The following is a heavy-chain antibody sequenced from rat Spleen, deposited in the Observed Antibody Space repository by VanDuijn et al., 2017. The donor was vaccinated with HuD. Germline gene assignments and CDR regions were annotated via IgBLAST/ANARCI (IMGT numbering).Heavy chain of an antibody. V-gene: IGHV5S13*01. Sequence: EVQLVESGGGLVQPGRSLKLSCATSRFTFSSFGMAWVRQTPTKGLEWVASISTGGVDTYYRDSVKGRFTISRDNAKNTQYLQMDSLRSEDTATYYCARQGGLTGPHYFDYWGQGVMVTVSS. J-gene: IGHJ2*01. D-gene: IGHD3-5*01. CDR1: RFTFSSFG. CDR3: ARQGGLTGPHYFDY. CDR2: ISTGGVDT.